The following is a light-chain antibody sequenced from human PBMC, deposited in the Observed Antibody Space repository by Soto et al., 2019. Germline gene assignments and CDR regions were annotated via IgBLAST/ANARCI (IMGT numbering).Light chain of an antibody. CDR2: GAS. Sequence: EIVLTQSPGTLSLSPGERATLSCRASQSVSSSFLAWYQQKPGQAPRLFIYGASIRATGIPDRFSGSGSGTDFTLTISRLEPEDFAVYYCQQYGSSPPWTFGQGTKVEIK. CDR1: QSVSSSF. V-gene: IGKV3-20*01. J-gene: IGKJ1*01. CDR3: QQYGSSPPWT.